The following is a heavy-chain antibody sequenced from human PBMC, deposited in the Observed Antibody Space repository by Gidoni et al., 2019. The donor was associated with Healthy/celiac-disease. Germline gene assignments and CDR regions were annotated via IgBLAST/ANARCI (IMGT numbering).Heavy chain of an antibody. CDR2: IYYSGST. Sequence: QLQLLESGPGLVKPSVTLSLTCTVPGGSIGSSSHYWGWIRQHPGTGLEWIGSIYYSGSTYYNPSLQSRVTISVDTSKNKFSLKLSSVTAADTAVYYCARHYDFWSGYMWAMDVWGKGTTVTVSS. V-gene: IGHV4-39*01. D-gene: IGHD3-3*01. J-gene: IGHJ6*04. CDR1: GGSIGSSSHY. CDR3: ARHYDFWSGYMWAMDV.